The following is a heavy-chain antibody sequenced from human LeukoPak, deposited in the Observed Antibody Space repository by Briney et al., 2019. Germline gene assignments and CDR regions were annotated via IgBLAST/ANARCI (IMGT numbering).Heavy chain of an antibody. CDR3: ARVGGYYYDY. V-gene: IGHV3-15*01. Sequence: GSLRLSRAASGFTFTNAWMTWGRQAPGEGVEWVGRIKSKTDGGTTDYAAPVKGRFTISRDDSKNTVYLQMNSLQTEDTAVYYCARVGGYYYDYWGLGTLVTVSS. J-gene: IGHJ4*02. CDR2: IKSKTDGGTT. D-gene: IGHD3-22*01. CDR1: GFTFTNAW.